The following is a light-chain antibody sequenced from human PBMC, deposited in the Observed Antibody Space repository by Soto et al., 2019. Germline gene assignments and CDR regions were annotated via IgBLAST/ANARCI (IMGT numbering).Light chain of an antibody. CDR3: QHYNSYSEA. Sequence: DIQMTQSPSTLSGSVGDRVTITCRASQTISSWLAWYQQKPGKATKLLIYKAPTLKSGVPSRFSGSGSGTEFTLTISSLQPDDFATYYCQHYNSYSEAFGQGTKVEL. V-gene: IGKV1-5*03. CDR1: QTISSW. J-gene: IGKJ1*01. CDR2: KAP.